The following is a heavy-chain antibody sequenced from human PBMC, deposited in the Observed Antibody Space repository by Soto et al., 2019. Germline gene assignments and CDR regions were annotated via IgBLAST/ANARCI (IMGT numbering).Heavy chain of an antibody. Sequence: EVQLVESGGGLVQPGGSLRLSCAASGFTFSAYDMHWVRQTTGKGLEWVAAIGTQHDAYYPDSVKGRFTISRENAKNSLYLQMNSLRAGDTAVYYCARQASYWRGGGGWFDPWGQGTLVTVSS. CDR1: GFTFSAYD. CDR3: ARQASYWRGGGGWFDP. D-gene: IGHD2-8*02. V-gene: IGHV3-13*01. CDR2: IGTQHDA. J-gene: IGHJ5*02.